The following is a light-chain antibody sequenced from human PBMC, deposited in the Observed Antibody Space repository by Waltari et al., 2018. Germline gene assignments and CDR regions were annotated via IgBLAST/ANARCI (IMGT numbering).Light chain of an antibody. CDR2: WTS. CDR1: QSVLHSSNNKNY. CDR3: QQYYSTPPA. V-gene: IGKV4-1*01. J-gene: IGKJ1*01. Sequence: DIVMTQSPDSLAVSLGERATINCKSSQSVLHSSNNKNYLAWYQHKPGQPPKLLISWTSTRESGVPDRFSGSGSGTDFTLTISSLQAEDVAVYYCQQYYSTPPAFGQGTKVEIK.